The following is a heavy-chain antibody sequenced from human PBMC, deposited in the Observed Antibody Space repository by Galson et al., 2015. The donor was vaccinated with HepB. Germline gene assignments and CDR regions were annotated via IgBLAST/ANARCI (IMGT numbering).Heavy chain of an antibody. J-gene: IGHJ4*02. CDR2: ISSSSSTI. Sequence: SLRLSCAASGFTFSSYSMNWVRQAPGKGLEWVSYISSSSSTIYYADSVKGRFTISRDNAKNSLYLQMNSLRAEDTAVYYCARMDSSSWYARSPHFDYWGQGTLVTVSS. V-gene: IGHV3-48*01. D-gene: IGHD6-13*01. CDR3: ARMDSSSWYARSPHFDY. CDR1: GFTFSSYS.